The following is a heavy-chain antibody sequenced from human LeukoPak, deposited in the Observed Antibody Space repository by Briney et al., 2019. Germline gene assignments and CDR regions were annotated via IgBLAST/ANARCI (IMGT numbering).Heavy chain of an antibody. D-gene: IGHD5-24*01. J-gene: IGHJ4*02. Sequence: SETLSLTCTVSGGSISSYYWSWIRQPPGKGLEWIGYIYYSGSTNYNPSLKSRVTISVDTSKNQFSLKLSSVTAADTAVYYCARHRRWLQSEFDYWGQGTLVTLSS. CDR3: ARHRRWLQSEFDY. V-gene: IGHV4-59*08. CDR1: GGSISSYY. CDR2: IYYSGST.